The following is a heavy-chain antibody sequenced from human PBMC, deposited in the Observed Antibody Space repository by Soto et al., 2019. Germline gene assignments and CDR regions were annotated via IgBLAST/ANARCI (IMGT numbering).Heavy chain of an antibody. J-gene: IGHJ6*03. CDR1: GFTFSSYG. Sequence: QVQRVESGGGVVQPGRSLRLSCAASGFTFSSYGMHWVRQAPGKGLEWVAVISYDGSNKYYADSVKGRFTISRDNSKNTLYLQMSSLRAEDTAVYYYAKDGGGSCSSTSCYGLFLYTDVWGKATTFTGSS. CDR3: AKDGGGSCSSTSCYGLFLYTDV. V-gene: IGHV3-30*18. CDR2: ISYDGSNK. D-gene: IGHD2-2*01.